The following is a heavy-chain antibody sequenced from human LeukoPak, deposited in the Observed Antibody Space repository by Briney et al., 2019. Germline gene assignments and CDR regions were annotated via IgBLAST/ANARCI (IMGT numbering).Heavy chain of an antibody. J-gene: IGHJ4*02. D-gene: IGHD3-10*01. CDR1: GYTFGNYA. V-gene: IGHV1-18*01. Sequence: ASVKVSCKTSGYTFGNYAITWVRQAPGQGLEWMGWISGDNGDTKYAQKVQGRVTVTTDTSTTTTYMELRSLGSDDTAVYYCARDADGSGTLLDYWGQGSLVTVSS. CDR3: ARDADGSGTLLDY. CDR2: ISGDNGDT.